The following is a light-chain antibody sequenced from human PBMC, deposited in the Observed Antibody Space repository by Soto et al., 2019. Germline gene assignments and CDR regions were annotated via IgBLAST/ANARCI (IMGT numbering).Light chain of an antibody. CDR2: KAS. V-gene: IGKV1-5*03. CDR1: QSISSW. J-gene: IGKJ1*01. CDR3: QQYNSYRTWT. Sequence: IQMTQSPSTLSASVGDRVTITCRASQSISSWLAWDQQKPGKAPKLLIYKASSLESGVPSRFSSSGSGKECTLTISSLQPDDFATYYCQQYNSYRTWTFGQGTKVEIK.